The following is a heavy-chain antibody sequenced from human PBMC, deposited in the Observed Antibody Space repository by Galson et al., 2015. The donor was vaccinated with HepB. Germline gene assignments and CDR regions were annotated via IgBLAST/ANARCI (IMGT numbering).Heavy chain of an antibody. Sequence: SLRLSCAASGFTFSDYGIHWVRQAPGKGLEWVAVIWYDGSNKYYSDSVKGRFTISRDRFKTTVDLQMNSRRAEDTDIDYCARDKDGRGWCHSYYGMDIWGQGTTVTVSS. CDR2: IWYDGSNK. CDR3: ARDKDGRGWCHSYYGMDI. CDR1: GFTFSDYG. J-gene: IGHJ6*02. V-gene: IGHV3-33*01. D-gene: IGHD6-19*01.